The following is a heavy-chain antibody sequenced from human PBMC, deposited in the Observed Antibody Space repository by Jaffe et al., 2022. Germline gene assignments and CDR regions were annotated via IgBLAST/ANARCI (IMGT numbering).Heavy chain of an antibody. CDR3: ASDLGGYGSGSYYYYYYMDV. V-gene: IGHV4-59*01. CDR1: GGSISSYY. Sequence: QVQLQESGPGLVKPSETLSLTCTVSGGSISSYYWSWIRQPPGKGLEWIGYIYYSGSTNYNPSLKSRVTISVDTSKNQFSLKLSSVTAADTAVYYCASDLGGYGSGSYYYYYYMDVWGKGTTVTVSS. J-gene: IGHJ6*03. CDR2: IYYSGST. D-gene: IGHD3-10*01.